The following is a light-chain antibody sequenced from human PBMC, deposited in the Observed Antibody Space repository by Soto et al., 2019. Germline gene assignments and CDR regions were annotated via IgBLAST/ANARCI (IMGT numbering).Light chain of an antibody. Sequence: QSALTQPASVSGAPGQSITISCTGTSSDVGGYNYVSWDQQHPGKAPKLMIYEVSNRPSGVSNRVSGSKSGNTASLTISGLQAEDEADYSCSSYTNGSTVVFGGGTKLTVL. V-gene: IGLV2-14*01. CDR3: SSYTNGSTVV. J-gene: IGLJ2*01. CDR1: SSDVGGYNY. CDR2: EVS.